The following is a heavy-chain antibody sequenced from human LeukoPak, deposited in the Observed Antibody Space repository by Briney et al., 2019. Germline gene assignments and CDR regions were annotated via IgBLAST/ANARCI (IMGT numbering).Heavy chain of an antibody. D-gene: IGHD4-17*01. CDR3: ARGNDYGDYAFDY. CDR1: GYTFTGYY. CDR2: INPNSGGT. J-gene: IGHJ4*02. Sequence: GASVKVSCKASGYTFTGYYMHWVRQAPGQGLEWMGWINPNSGGTNYAQKFQGRVTMTGDTSISTAYMELSSLRSEDTAVYYCARGNDYGDYAFDYWGQGTLVTVSS. V-gene: IGHV1-2*02.